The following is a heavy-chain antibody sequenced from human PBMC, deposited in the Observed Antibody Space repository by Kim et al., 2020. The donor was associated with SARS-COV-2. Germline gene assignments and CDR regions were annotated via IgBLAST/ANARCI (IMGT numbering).Heavy chain of an antibody. J-gene: IGHJ4*02. V-gene: IGHV3-49*04. Sequence: GGSLRLSCTASGFTFGDYAMSWVRQAPGKGLEWVGFIRSNANGGSTEYAASVKGRFTISRDDSNSSPYLQMNSLKTEDTAVYYCRAGGNYDILTGFVYWGQGALVTVSS. CDR3: RAGGNYDILTGFVY. CDR1: GFTFGDYA. CDR2: IRSNANGGST. D-gene: IGHD3-9*01.